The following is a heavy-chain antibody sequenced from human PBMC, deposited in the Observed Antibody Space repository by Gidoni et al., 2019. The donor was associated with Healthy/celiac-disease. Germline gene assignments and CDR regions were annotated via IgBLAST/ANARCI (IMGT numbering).Heavy chain of an antibody. Sequence: EVQLVESGGGFVQPVGSLRLSCAASGFTLRSYDMHWVRQATGKGLEWVSTIGTDGETHYPGYVEGRFTNSRENAKNSLSLKMNGMRAEDTAVYYCKRDRGVGPDLNWFDPWGQGTLVTVSS. CDR3: KRDRGVGPDLNWFDP. J-gene: IGHJ5*02. CDR1: GFTLRSYD. D-gene: IGHD3-10*01. V-gene: IGHV3-13*01. CDR2: IGTDGET.